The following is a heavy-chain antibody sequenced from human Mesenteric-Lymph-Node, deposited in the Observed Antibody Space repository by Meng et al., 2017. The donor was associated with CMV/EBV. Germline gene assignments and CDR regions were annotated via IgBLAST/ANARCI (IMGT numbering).Heavy chain of an antibody. D-gene: IGHD6-13*01. CDR3: ARDQGRYSSSYKWFDP. Sequence: SGGTFSSYAISWVRQAPGQGLEWMGGIIPIFGTANYAQKFQGRVTITTDESTSTAYMELSSLRSEDTAVYYCARDQGRYSSSYKWFDPWGQGTLVTVSS. J-gene: IGHJ5*02. V-gene: IGHV1-69*05. CDR1: GGTFSSYA. CDR2: IIPIFGTA.